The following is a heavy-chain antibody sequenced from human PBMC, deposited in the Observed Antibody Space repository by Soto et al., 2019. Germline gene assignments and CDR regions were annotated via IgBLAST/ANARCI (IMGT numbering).Heavy chain of an antibody. V-gene: IGHV1-8*01. CDR2: MNPNSGNT. J-gene: IGHJ5*02. Sequence: QVQLVQSGAEVKKPGASVKVSCKASGYTFTSYDINWVRQATGQGLEWMGWMNPNSGNTGYAEKFQGRVTMTRNTSISTAYMELSSLRSEDTAVYYCARERSAAGTGWFDPWGQGTLVTVSS. D-gene: IGHD6-13*01. CDR1: GYTFTSYD. CDR3: ARERSAAGTGWFDP.